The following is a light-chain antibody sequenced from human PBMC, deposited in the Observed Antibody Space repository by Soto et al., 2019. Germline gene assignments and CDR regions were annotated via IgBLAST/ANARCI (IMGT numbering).Light chain of an antibody. V-gene: IGKV1-27*01. CDR3: QKYNSALT. CDR2: SAS. J-gene: IGKJ5*01. CDR1: QDISNY. Sequence: DIQMTQSPSSLCASVGDRITITCRASQDISNYLAWYQQKPGKVPKLLIYSASTLQSGVPSRFSGSGSGTDFTLTISSLQPEDVATYFCQKYNSALTFGQGTRLEIK.